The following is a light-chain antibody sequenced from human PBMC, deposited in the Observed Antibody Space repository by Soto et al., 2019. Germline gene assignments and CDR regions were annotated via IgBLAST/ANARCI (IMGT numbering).Light chain of an antibody. Sequence: EIVLTQSPATLSVYPGERVTIFCRASQRSSTNLAWYQQKPGQPPRLLIYGSSTRATGVPARFSGSGSGTNFTLTISSLQSEDFAVYYCQQFQNWPPWTFGQGTKVEIK. J-gene: IGKJ1*01. V-gene: IGKV3-15*01. CDR2: GSS. CDR1: QRSSTN. CDR3: QQFQNWPPWT.